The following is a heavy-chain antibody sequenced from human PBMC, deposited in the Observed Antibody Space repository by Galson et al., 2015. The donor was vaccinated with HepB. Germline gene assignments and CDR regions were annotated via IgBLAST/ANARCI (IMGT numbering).Heavy chain of an antibody. J-gene: IGHJ4*02. CDR2: VSFDGSNT. CDR1: GFTFSGYG. V-gene: IGHV3-30*18. CDR3: AKDAPTWYSSSYYHFDY. D-gene: IGHD1-26*01. Sequence: SLRLSCAASGFTFSGYGLHWVRQAPGQGLEWVAFVSFDGSNTYYAGSVKGRFTISRDTSNNTLYLHMNSLRPEDTAVYYCAKDAPTWYSSSYYHFDYWGQGALVTVSS.